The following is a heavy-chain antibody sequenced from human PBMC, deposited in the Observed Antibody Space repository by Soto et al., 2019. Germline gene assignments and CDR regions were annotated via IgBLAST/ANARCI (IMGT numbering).Heavy chain of an antibody. V-gene: IGHV3-33*01. CDR1: AFTFSSYG. D-gene: IGHD2-21*02. CDR2: IWYDGSNK. CDR3: ARDLCGGDCSIDY. J-gene: IGHJ4*02. Sequence: QVQLVESGGGVVQPGRSLRLSCAASAFTFSSYGMHWVRQAPGKGLEWVAVIWYDGSNKYYADSVKGRFTISRDNSKNTLYLQMNSLRAEGTAVYYCARDLCGGDCSIDYWGQGTLVTVSS.